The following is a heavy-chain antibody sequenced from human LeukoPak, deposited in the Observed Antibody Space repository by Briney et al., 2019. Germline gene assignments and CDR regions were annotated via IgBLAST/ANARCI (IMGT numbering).Heavy chain of an antibody. CDR1: GFTFSDNY. J-gene: IGHJ4*02. Sequence: GGSLRLSCAASGFTFSDNYMSWIRQAPGKGLEWVSYISGSGTTIHYADSVKGRFTISRDNAKNSLYLQMNSLRAEDTAVYYCARQARSGSFSDYWGQGTLVTVSS. D-gene: IGHD1-26*01. CDR3: ARQARSGSFSDY. V-gene: IGHV3-11*01. CDR2: ISGSGTTI.